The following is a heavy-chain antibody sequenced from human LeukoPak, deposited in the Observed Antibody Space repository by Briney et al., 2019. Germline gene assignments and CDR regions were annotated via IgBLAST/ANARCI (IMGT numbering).Heavy chain of an antibody. V-gene: IGHV4-61*02. CDR3: ARPTTYYYDSSGYTDAFDI. J-gene: IGHJ3*02. CDR1: GGSISSGSYY. D-gene: IGHD3-22*01. Sequence: SQTLSLTCTVSGGSISSGSYYWSWIRQPAGKGLEWIGRIYTSGSTNYNPSLKSRVTISVDTSKNQFSLKLSSVTAADTAVYYCARPTTYYYDSSGYTDAFDIWGQGTMVTVSS. CDR2: IYTSGST.